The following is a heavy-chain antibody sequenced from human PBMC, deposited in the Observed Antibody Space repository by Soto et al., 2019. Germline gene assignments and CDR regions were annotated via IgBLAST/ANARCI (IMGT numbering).Heavy chain of an antibody. Sequence: GESLKISCEGSGYTFTSYYITWARQLPGKGLEWMGRIDPSDSYTTYNPSFEGHVTISADKSISTAYLQWSSLKASDTAMYYCARKGGKSSSWYEGGENWFDPWGQGTQVTVSS. CDR2: IDPSDSYT. J-gene: IGHJ5*02. D-gene: IGHD6-13*01. V-gene: IGHV5-10-1*01. CDR1: GYTFTSYY. CDR3: ARKGGKSSSWYEGGENWFDP.